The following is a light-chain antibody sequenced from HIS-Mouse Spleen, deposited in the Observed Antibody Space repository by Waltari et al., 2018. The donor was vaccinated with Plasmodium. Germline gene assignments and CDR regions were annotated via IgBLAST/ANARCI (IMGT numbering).Light chain of an antibody. J-gene: IGKJ2*01. Sequence: DIQMTQSPSTLSASVGDRVTITCRASQSSSSWLAWYQQKPGKAPKLLNYKASSLESGVPSRFSGSGSGTEFTLTISSLQPDDFATYYCQQYNSYSYTFGQGTKLEIK. V-gene: IGKV1-5*03. CDR1: QSSSSW. CDR2: KAS. CDR3: QQYNSYSYT.